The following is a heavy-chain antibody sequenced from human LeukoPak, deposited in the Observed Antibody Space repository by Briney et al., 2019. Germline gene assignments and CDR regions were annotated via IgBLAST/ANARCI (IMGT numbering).Heavy chain of an antibody. J-gene: IGHJ3*02. D-gene: IGHD6-13*01. CDR1: GFTFSSFA. CDR2: ISGSDIST. Sequence: PGGSLRLSCAASGFTFSSFAMSWVRQAPGKGLEWVSGISGSDISTYYADSVKGRFTISRDNSKNTAYLQMNSLRAEDTALYHCARTAAPGIRSFDMWGQGTMVTVSS. CDR3: ARTAAPGIRSFDM. V-gene: IGHV3-23*01.